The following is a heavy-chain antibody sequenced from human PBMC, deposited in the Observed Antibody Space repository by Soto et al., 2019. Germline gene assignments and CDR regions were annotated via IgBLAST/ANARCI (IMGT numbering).Heavy chain of an antibody. CDR1: GGTFSSYA. V-gene: IGHV1-69*01. CDR2: IIPIFGTA. Sequence: QVQLVQSGAEVKKPGSSVKVSCKASGGTFSSYAISWVRQAPGQGLEWMGGIIPIFGTANYAQKFQGRVTITADESTSTAYMELSSLRSEDTAVYYCARSGDSSGGYAYSHALQDYYYCYGMDVWGQGTTVTVSS. D-gene: IGHD6-19*01. CDR3: ARSGDSSGGYAYSHALQDYYYCYGMDV. J-gene: IGHJ6*02.